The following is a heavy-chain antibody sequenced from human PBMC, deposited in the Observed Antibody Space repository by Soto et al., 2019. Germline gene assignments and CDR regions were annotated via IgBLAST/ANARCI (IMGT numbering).Heavy chain of an antibody. CDR3: AADPYYYDSSGYYYPYYYGMDV. D-gene: IGHD3-22*01. V-gene: IGHV1-58*01. CDR1: GFTFTSSA. CDR2: IVVGSGNT. Sequence: GASVKVSCKASGFTFTSSAVQWVRQARGQRLEWIGWIVVGSGNTNYAQKFQERVTITRDMSTSTAYMELSSLRSEDTAVYYCAADPYYYDSSGYYYPYYYGMDVWGQGTTVTVSS. J-gene: IGHJ6*02.